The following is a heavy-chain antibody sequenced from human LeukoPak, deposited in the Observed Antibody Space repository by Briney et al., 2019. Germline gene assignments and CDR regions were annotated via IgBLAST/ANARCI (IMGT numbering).Heavy chain of an antibody. CDR1: GFTVSSNY. D-gene: IGHD4-17*01. Sequence: PGGSLTLSCAASGFTVSSNYMNWVRHAPGKGLEWISVIYSGGDTYYADSVKGRFTISRHNSENTLYLQMNSLRAEDTAMYYCARGVNGDYEDYYYFGLDVWGQGTTVTVSS. J-gene: IGHJ6*02. V-gene: IGHV3-53*04. CDR3: ARGVNGDYEDYYYFGLDV. CDR2: IYSGGDT.